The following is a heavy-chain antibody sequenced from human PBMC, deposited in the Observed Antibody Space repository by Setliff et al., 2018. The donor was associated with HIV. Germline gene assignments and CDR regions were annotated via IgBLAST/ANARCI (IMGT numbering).Heavy chain of an antibody. CDR1: NGSISSGTFY. J-gene: IGHJ5*02. CDR3: ARDFKRYNSPCRFDP. CDR2: INTSGST. V-gene: IGHV4-61*02. Sequence: SETLSLTCTVSNGSISSGTFYWNWIRQPAGKGLEWIGRINTSGSTNYNPSLKSRVTIPVDKSQNHFSLKLSSVTAADTAVYYCARDFKRYNSPCRFDPWGQGTLVTVSS. D-gene: IGHD6-13*01.